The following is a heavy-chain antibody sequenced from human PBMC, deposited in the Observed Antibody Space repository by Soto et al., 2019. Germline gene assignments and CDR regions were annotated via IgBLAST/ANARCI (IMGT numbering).Heavy chain of an antibody. Sequence: SETLSLTRTVSGGSISSYYWSWIRQPPGKGLEWIGYIYYSGSTNYNPSLKSRVTISVDTSKNQFSLKLSSVTAADTAVYYCARELIAAAGTWVFDYWGQGTLVTVS. CDR2: IYYSGST. CDR1: GGSISSYY. V-gene: IGHV4-59*01. CDR3: ARELIAAAGTWVFDY. J-gene: IGHJ4*02. D-gene: IGHD6-13*01.